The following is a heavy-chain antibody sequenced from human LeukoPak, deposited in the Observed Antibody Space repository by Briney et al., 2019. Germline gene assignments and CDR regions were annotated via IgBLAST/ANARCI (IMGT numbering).Heavy chain of an antibody. D-gene: IGHD2-15*01. Sequence: SETLSLTCTVSGGSISSYYWSWIRQPPGKGLEWIGYIYYSGSTNYNPSLKSRVTISVDTSKNLFSLKLGSVTAADTAVYYCARDNRSVDCSGGSCYVYYYYGMDVWGQGTTVTVSS. CDR2: IYYSGST. J-gene: IGHJ6*02. V-gene: IGHV4-59*01. CDR1: GGSISSYY. CDR3: ARDNRSVDCSGGSCYVYYYYGMDV.